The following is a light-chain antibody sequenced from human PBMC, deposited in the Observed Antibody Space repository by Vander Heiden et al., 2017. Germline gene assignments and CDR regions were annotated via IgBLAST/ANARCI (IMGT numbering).Light chain of an antibody. V-gene: IGLV3-1*01. CDR3: QAWDSSTAV. CDR2: QDS. Sequence: SYELTQPPSVSVSPGQTASITRSGDKLGDKYACWYQQKTGKSPVLVIYQDSKRPSVIPGRFSGSNSGNTATLTISGTQAMDEADYYCQAWDSSTAVFGGGTKLTVL. CDR1: KLGDKY. J-gene: IGLJ2*01.